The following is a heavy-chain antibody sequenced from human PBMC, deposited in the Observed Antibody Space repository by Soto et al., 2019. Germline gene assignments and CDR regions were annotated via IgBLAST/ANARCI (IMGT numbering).Heavy chain of an antibody. CDR2: INHSGST. D-gene: IGHD6-13*01. J-gene: IGHJ5*02. CDR1: GGSFSGYY. CDR3: ARAAFYSSSYHWFDP. V-gene: IGHV4-34*01. Sequence: SETLSLTCAVYGGSFSGYYWSWIRQPPGKGLEWIGEINHSGSTNYNPSLKSRVTISVDTSKNQFSLKLSSVTAADTAVYYCARAAFYSSSYHWFDPWGQGTLVTSPQ.